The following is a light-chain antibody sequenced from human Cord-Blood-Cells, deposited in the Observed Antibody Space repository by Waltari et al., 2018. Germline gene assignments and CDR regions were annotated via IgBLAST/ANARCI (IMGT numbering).Light chain of an antibody. Sequence: QSALTQPASVSGSPGQSITISCTGTSSDVGGYNYVSWYQQHPGKAPKLMIYGVSNRPSGVANRCAGSKSGNTAYVTISGLQAEDEADCYCSSYTSSSTLVFGGGTKLTVL. CDR2: GVS. CDR1: SSDVGGYNY. CDR3: SSYTSSSTLV. J-gene: IGLJ3*02. V-gene: IGLV2-14*01.